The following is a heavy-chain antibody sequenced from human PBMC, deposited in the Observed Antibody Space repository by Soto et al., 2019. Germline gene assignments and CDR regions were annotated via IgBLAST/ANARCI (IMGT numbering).Heavy chain of an antibody. J-gene: IGHJ4*02. CDR2: ISGSGGST. CDR3: AKGYSNSWYFFDY. Sequence: PGGSLRLSCAASGFTFSSYAMTWVRQVPGKGLEWVSGISGSGGSTHYADSVKGRFTISRDNSKDTLYLQMNSLRAEDTAVYYCAKGYSNSWYFFDYWGQGTLVTVSS. D-gene: IGHD6-13*01. V-gene: IGHV3-23*01. CDR1: GFTFSSYA.